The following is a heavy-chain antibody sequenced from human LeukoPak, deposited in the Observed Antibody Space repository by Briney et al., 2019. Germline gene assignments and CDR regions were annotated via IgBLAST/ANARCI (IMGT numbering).Heavy chain of an antibody. D-gene: IGHD2/OR15-2a*01. CDR1: GFTFSSYW. CDR3: SRTNIAPNWFDP. V-gene: IGHV3-74*01. CDR2: INGDGSST. Sequence: GGSLRLSCAASGFTFSSYWMHWVRQAPGKGLVWVSRINGDGSSTTYADSVKGRFTISRDNAKNTLYLQMNSLRAEDTAVYYCSRTNIAPNWFDPWGQGTLVTVPS. J-gene: IGHJ5*02.